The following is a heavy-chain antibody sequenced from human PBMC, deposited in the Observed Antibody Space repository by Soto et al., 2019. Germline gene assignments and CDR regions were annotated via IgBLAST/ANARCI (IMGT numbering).Heavy chain of an antibody. J-gene: IGHJ4*02. V-gene: IGHV3-23*01. D-gene: IGHD3-3*01. CDR2: ISGSGVST. CDR3: AKGYYELRSGYNFDY. CDR1: GFTFSSYS. Sequence: PGGSLRLSCAASGFTFSSYSMSWVRHAPGKGLEWVSAISGSGVSTYYADSVKGRFTISRDNSKNTLYLQMNSLRAEDTAVYYCAKGYYELRSGYNFDYCWQVTLITV.